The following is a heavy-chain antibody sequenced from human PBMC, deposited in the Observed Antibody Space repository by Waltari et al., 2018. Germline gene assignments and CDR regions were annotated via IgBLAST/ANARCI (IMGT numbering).Heavy chain of an antibody. CDR1: GYTFTSYG. CDR2: ISAYNGNT. V-gene: IGHV1-18*01. CDR3: ARAHHYDSSGHYGMDV. Sequence: QVQLAQSGAEVKKPGASVKVSCKASGYTFTSYGISWVRQAPGQGLEWMGWISAYNGNTNYAQKLQGRVTMTTDTSTSTAYMELRSLRSDDTAVYYCARAHHYDSSGHYGMDVWGQGTTVTVSS. J-gene: IGHJ6*02. D-gene: IGHD3-22*01.